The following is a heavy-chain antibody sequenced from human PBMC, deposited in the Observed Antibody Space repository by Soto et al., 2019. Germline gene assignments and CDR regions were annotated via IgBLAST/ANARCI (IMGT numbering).Heavy chain of an antibody. V-gene: IGHV4-34*01. CDR3: ARKMLFMIVVDIQNRFYS. CDR2: INHSGST. D-gene: IGHD3-22*01. CDR1: GGSFSGYY. J-gene: IGHJ5*01. Sequence: SETLSLTCAVYGGSFSGYYWSWIRQPPGKGLEWIGEINHSGSTNYNPSLKSRVTISVDTSKNQFSLKLSSVTAADTAVYYCARKMLFMIVVDIQNRFYSWGQRSLVPV.